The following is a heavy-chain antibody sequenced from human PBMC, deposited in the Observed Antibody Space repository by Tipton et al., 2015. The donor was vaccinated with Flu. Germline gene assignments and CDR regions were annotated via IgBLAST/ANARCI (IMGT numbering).Heavy chain of an antibody. D-gene: IGHD1-26*01. J-gene: IGHJ6*03. CDR2: IYYSGSA. V-gene: IGHV4-59*01. Sequence: GLVKPSETLSLTCSVSGGSISTYYWYWIRQPPGKGLEWIGDIYYSGSANYNSSLKGRVTISVDTSKNQFSMKVTSVTAADTAVYYCARRGDGSPGRGHYMDVWGKGTTVTVSS. CDR1: GGSISTYY. CDR3: ARRGDGSPGRGHYMDV.